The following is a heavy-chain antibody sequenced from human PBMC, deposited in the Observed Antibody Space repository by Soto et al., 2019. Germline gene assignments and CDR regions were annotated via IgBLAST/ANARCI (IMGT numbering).Heavy chain of an antibody. CDR3: ARTVGSGSPDFDY. CDR1: GASITSDGYY. V-gene: IGHV4-31*02. Sequence: SETLSLTCSVSGASITSDGYYWSWIRQFPGKGLEWIGHIYYSGNSYYNLSLGSRLLISVDTSKNQFSLKLSSVTAADTAVYYCARTVGSGSPDFDYWGQGILVTVSS. D-gene: IGHD3-10*01. J-gene: IGHJ4*02. CDR2: IYYSGNS.